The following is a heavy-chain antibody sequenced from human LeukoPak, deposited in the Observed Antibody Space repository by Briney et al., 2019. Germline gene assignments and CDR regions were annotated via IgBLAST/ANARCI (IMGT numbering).Heavy chain of an antibody. CDR3: ARGGTQYYYDSSGYFDY. Sequence: GASVKVSCKASGYTFTSYGISWVRQAPGQGLEWMGWISAYNGNTNYAQKLQGRVTMTTDTPRSTAYMELRSLRSDDTAVYYCARGGTQYYYDSSGYFDYWGQGTLVTVSS. V-gene: IGHV1-18*01. J-gene: IGHJ4*02. CDR1: GYTFTSYG. D-gene: IGHD3-22*01. CDR2: ISAYNGNT.